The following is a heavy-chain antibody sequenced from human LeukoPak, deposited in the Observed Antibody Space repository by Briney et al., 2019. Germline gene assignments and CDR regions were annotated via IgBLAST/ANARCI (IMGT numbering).Heavy chain of an antibody. J-gene: IGHJ4*02. CDR3: AKAADGYSSSSPFTD. D-gene: IGHD6-6*01. CDR2: ISWNSGSI. V-gene: IGHV3-9*01. CDR1: GFTFDDYA. Sequence: GRSLRLSCVASGFTFDDYAMHWVRQAPGEGLEWVSGISWNSGSIGYADSVKGRFTISRDNAKNSLYLQMNSLRAEDTALYYCAKAADGYSSSSPFTDWGQGTLVTVSS.